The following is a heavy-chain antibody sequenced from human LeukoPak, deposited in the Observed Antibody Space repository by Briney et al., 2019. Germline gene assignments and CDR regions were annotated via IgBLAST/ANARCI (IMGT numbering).Heavy chain of an antibody. V-gene: IGHV4-4*07. CDR2: VFTSAIISGNT. D-gene: IGHD5-12*01. CDR3: AREGIDIVPVDV. CDR1: GGSISSYY. Sequence: PSETLSLTCTVSGGSISSYYWSWIRQPPGKGLEWIGRVFTSAIISGNTNYNPSLKSRVTMSVDSSKNQFSLKLRSVTAADTAVYYCAREGIDIVPVDVWGKGTTVTVSS. J-gene: IGHJ6*04.